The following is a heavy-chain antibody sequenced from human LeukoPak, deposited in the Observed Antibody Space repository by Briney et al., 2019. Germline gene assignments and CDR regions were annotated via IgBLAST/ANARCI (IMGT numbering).Heavy chain of an antibody. Sequence: ASVKVSCKASGYTFTGYYMHWVRQAPGQGLEWMGWINPNSGGTNYAQNFQDRVTMTRDTSISTAYMELSRLRSDDTAVYYCARSYGDYITPFDYWGQGTLVTVSS. CDR2: INPNSGGT. J-gene: IGHJ4*02. CDR3: ARSYGDYITPFDY. V-gene: IGHV1-2*02. CDR1: GYTFTGYY. D-gene: IGHD4-17*01.